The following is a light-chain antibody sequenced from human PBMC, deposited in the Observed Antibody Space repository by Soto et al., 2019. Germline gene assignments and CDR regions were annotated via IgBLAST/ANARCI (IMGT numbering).Light chain of an antibody. CDR3: SSFAGSNVV. CDR2: EVS. J-gene: IGLJ2*01. CDR1: SSDVGGYNY. V-gene: IGLV2-8*01. Sequence: QSALTQPPSASGSPRQSVTISCTGTSSDVGGYNYVSWYQQHPGKAPKLMISEVSKRPSGVPDRFSGSKSGNTASLTVSGLQAEDEADYYCSSFAGSNVVFGGGTQLTVL.